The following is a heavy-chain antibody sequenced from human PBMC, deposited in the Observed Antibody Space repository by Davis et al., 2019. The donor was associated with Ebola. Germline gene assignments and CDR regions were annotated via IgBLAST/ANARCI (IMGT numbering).Heavy chain of an antibody. D-gene: IGHD3-3*01. CDR2: MNPNSGNT. Sequence: ASVKVSCKASGYTFTGYYMHWVRQAPGQGLEWMGWMNPNSGNTGYAQKFQGRVTMTRNTSISTAYMELSSLRSEDTAVYYCASRYYDFWSGYSPQHYYYYYMDVWGKGTTVTVSS. CDR1: GYTFTGYY. CDR3: ASRYYDFWSGYSPQHYYYYYMDV. V-gene: IGHV1-8*02. J-gene: IGHJ6*03.